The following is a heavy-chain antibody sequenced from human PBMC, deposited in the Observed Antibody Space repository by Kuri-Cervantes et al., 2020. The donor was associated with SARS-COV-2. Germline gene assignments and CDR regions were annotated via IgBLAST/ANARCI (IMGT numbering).Heavy chain of an antibody. CDR3: ARELGSWPFDY. D-gene: IGHD6-13*01. CDR2: IGSSGSTI. V-gene: IGHV3-11*04. CDR1: GFTFSDYY. Sequence: GESLKISCAASGFTFSDYYMTWIRQAPGKGLEWVSYIGSSGSTIYYADSVKGRFTISRDNSKNTLYLQMNSLRAGDTAVYYCARELGSWPFDYWGQGTLVTVSS. J-gene: IGHJ4*02.